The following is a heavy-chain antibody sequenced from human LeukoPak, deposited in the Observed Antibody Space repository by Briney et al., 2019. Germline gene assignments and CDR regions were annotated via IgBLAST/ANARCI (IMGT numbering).Heavy chain of an antibody. J-gene: IGHJ4*02. V-gene: IGHV3-30-3*01. Sequence: GRSLRLSCAASGFTFSSYAMHWVRQAPGKGLEWVAVISYDGSNKYYADSVKGRFTISRDNAKNSLYLQMNSLRAEDTAVYYCARASGWYQQIDYWGQGTLVTVSS. CDR1: GFTFSSYA. CDR2: ISYDGSNK. D-gene: IGHD6-19*01. CDR3: ARASGWYQQIDY.